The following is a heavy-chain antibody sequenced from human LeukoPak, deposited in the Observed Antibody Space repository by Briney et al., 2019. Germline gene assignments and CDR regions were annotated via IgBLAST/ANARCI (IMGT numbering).Heavy chain of an antibody. CDR1: GFTFRSYW. Sequence: QPGGSLRLSCAASGFTFRSYWIHWVRQAPGKGLVWVGRIDNDGSDTIYADSVRGRFTVSRDNAKNTLYLQMNSLRAEDTAVYFCARGCFSHGFAVWGQGTVVTVSS. CDR3: ARGCFSHGFAV. V-gene: IGHV3-74*01. D-gene: IGHD2-21*01. J-gene: IGHJ3*01. CDR2: IDNDGSDT.